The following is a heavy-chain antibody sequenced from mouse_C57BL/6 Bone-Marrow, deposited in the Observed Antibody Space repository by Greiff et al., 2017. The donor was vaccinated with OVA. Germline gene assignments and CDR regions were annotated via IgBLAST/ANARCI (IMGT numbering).Heavy chain of an antibody. CDR3: GRRRTGTRGMAY. Sequence: VQLQQSGAELAKPGASVKLSCKASGYTFNSYWMHWVKQRPGQGLEWIGYINPSSGYTKYNQKFKDKATLTADKSSSTAYMQLSSLTNEDASVYYCGRRRTGTRGMAYWGQGTSVTVSS. D-gene: IGHD4-1*01. CDR1: GYTFNSYW. CDR2: INPSSGYT. J-gene: IGHJ4*01. V-gene: IGHV1-7*01.